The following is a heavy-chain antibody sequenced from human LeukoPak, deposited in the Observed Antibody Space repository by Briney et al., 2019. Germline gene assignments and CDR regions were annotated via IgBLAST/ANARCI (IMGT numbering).Heavy chain of an antibody. Sequence: GGSLRLSCAASGFTFSSYAMSWVRQAPGKGLEWVSGISGSGGSTYYADSRFIISRDNSENTLYLQMNSLRAEDTAVYYCAKEPNWGGGFDYWGQRTLVTVSS. CDR1: GFTFSSYA. CDR2: ISGSGGST. D-gene: IGHD7-27*01. V-gene: IGHV3-23*01. CDR3: AKEPNWGGGFDY. J-gene: IGHJ4*02.